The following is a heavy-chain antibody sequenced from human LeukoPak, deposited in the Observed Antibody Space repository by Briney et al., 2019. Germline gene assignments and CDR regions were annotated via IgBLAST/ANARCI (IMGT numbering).Heavy chain of an antibody. CDR2: IFYSGST. CDR1: GGSISSHY. CDR3: ARGYYYDSSGSSFDY. V-gene: IGHV4-59*11. J-gene: IGHJ4*02. D-gene: IGHD3-22*01. Sequence: SETLSLTCTVSGGSISSHYWNWIRQPPGKGLEWIGYIFYSGSTNYNPSLKSRVTISVDTSKNQFSLKLSSVTAADTALYYCARGYYYDSSGSSFDYWGQGTLVTVSS.